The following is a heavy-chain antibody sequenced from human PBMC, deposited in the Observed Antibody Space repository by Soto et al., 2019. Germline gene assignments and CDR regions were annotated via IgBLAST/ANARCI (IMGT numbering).Heavy chain of an antibody. Sequence: EVQLVESGGGLVQPGGSLRLSCAASGFTFSSYWMSWVRQAPGKGLEWVANIKQSGSEKYYVDSVKGRFTISRDNAKNSLYLQMNSLRAEDTAVYYCARASDSSWEQYFQHWGQGTLVTVSS. CDR2: IKQSGSEK. V-gene: IGHV3-7*04. D-gene: IGHD6-13*01. J-gene: IGHJ1*01. CDR3: ARASDSSWEQYFQH. CDR1: GFTFSSYW.